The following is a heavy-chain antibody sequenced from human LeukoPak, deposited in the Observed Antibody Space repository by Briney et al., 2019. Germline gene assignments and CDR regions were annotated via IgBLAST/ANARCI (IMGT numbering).Heavy chain of an antibody. V-gene: IGHV3-23*01. Sequence: TGGSLRLSCAASGFAFSSYAMSWVRQAPGKGLEWVSDISGGGATTFYADSVQGRFTISRDNSKNTLYLQLSSLRAEDTAVYYCAKSTGYSTTGRDFDSWGRGTLVTVSS. CDR3: AKSTGYSTTGRDFDS. CDR2: ISGGGATT. CDR1: GFAFSSYA. D-gene: IGHD6-13*01. J-gene: IGHJ4*02.